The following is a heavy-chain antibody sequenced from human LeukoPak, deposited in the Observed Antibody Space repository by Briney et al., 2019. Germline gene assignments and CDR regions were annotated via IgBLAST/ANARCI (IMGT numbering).Heavy chain of an antibody. CDR1: GGSISSYY. D-gene: IGHD2-15*01. Sequence: SETLSLTCTVSGGSISSYYWSWIRQPPGKGLEWIGYIYYSGSTNYNPSLKSRVTISVDTSKNQFSLKLSSVTAADTAVYYCARGVEVGGKYFDYWGQGTLVTVSS. CDR2: IYYSGST. CDR3: ARGVEVGGKYFDY. V-gene: IGHV4-59*01. J-gene: IGHJ4*02.